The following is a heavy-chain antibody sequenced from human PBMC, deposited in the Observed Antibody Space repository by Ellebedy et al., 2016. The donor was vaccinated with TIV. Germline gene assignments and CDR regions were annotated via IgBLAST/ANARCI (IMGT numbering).Heavy chain of an antibody. J-gene: IGHJ4*02. CDR2: IKSKNDGGTT. Sequence: GGSLRLSXAASGFTFSNAWMSWVRRAPGKGLEWIGRIKSKNDGGTTSYAAPVQGRFSISRDDSKETLYLQVNSLRIEDTAVYFHTTAYHHYVWGTYRYTSDYWGQGTLVTVSS. CDR3: TTAYHHYVWGTYRYTSDY. V-gene: IGHV3-15*01. CDR1: GFTFSNAW. D-gene: IGHD3-16*02.